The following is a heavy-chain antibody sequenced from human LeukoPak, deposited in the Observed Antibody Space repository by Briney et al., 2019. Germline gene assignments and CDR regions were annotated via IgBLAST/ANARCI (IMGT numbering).Heavy chain of an antibody. J-gene: IGHJ4*02. V-gene: IGHV3-7*01. CDR2: IKHDGTER. D-gene: IGHD6-13*01. CDR1: GFTFSTYW. Sequence: GGSLRLSCAASGFTFSTYWMSWVRQPPGQGPEWVANIKHDGTERYSADSVKGRFTISRDNAKNSLYLQMNSLSAEDTAVYYCARVGTAEGTLEDYWGQGTLVTVSS. CDR3: ARVGTAEGTLEDY.